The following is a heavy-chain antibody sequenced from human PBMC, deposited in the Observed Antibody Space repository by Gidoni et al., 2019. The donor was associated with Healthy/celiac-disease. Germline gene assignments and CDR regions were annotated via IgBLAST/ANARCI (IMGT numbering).Heavy chain of an antibody. CDR3: AKEAPTLPHFDS. J-gene: IGHJ4*02. Sequence: FSSYAMSWVRQAPGKGLEWVSAISGNGGSTYYADSGKGRFTISSDNSKNTLYLQMNSLRAEDTAVYYCAKEAPTLPHFDSWGQGTLVTVSS. CDR2: ISGNGGST. CDR1: FSSYA. V-gene: IGHV3-23*01.